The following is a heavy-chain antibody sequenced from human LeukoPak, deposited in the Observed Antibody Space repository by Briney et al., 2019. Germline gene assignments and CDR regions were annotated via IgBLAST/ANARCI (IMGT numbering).Heavy chain of an antibody. J-gene: IGHJ4*02. CDR2: IWYDGSNK. V-gene: IGHV3-30*19. CDR1: GFTFSSYG. D-gene: IGHD3-22*01. Sequence: GGSLRLSCAASGFTFSSYGMHWVRQAPGKGLEWVAVIWYDGSNKYYADSVKGRFTISRDNSKNTLYLQMNSLRAEDTAVYYCARDLITMIVVAEYYFDYWGQGTLVTVSS. CDR3: ARDLITMIVVAEYYFDY.